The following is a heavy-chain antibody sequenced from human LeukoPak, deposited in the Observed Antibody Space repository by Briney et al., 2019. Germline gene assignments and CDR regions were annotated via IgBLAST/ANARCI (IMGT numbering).Heavy chain of an antibody. CDR1: GFTFSSYS. CDR3: ARDGERYCSGGSCSHIGH. D-gene: IGHD2-15*01. CDR2: ISSSSSYI. V-gene: IGHV3-21*01. Sequence: PGGSLRLSCAASGFTFSSYSMNWVRHAPGKGLEWVSSISSSSSYIYYADSVKGRFTISRDNARNSLYLQMNSLRAEDTAVYYCARDGERYCSGGSCSHIGHWGQGTLVSVSS. J-gene: IGHJ4*02.